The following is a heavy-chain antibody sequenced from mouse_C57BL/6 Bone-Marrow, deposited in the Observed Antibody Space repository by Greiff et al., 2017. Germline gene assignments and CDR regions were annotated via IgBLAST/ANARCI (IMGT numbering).Heavy chain of an antibody. CDR2: IWGVGST. D-gene: IGHD4-1*01. V-gene: IGHV2-6*01. J-gene: IGHJ3*01. Sequence: QVQLQQSGPGLVAPSQSLSITCTVSGFSLTSYGVDWVRQSPGKGLAWLGVIWGVGSTNYNSALKSRLSISKDNSKSQVFLKMNSLQTDDTAMYYCASLNWDGFAYWGQGTLVTVSA. CDR1: GFSLTSYG. CDR3: ASLNWDGFAY.